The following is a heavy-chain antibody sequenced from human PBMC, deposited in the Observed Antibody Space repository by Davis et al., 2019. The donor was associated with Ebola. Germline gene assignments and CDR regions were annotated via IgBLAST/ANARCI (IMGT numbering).Heavy chain of an antibody. CDR1: GDRVFINRGG. V-gene: IGHV6-1*01. D-gene: IGHD3-16*01. CDR2: TYYTSKWHN. Sequence: HSQTLSLTCVISGDRVFINRGGWNRLRQSPSRALEWLGRTYYTSKWHNDYGESVKSRISINPDTSKNQLSLQLNSGTPEDAAVYHCVRGWGRSGLDVWGQGTTVTVSS. CDR3: VRGWGRSGLDV. J-gene: IGHJ6*02.